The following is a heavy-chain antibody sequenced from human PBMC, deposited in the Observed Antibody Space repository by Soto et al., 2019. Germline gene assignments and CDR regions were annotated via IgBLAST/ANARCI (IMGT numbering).Heavy chain of an antibody. CDR3: ARLKVVDYGSGSFSPFDY. D-gene: IGHD3-10*01. CDR2: IYYSGST. Sequence: TLSLTCTVSGGSIRSYYWSWIRQPPGKGLEWIGYIYYSGSTNYNPSLKSRVTISVDTSKNQFSLKLSSVTAADTAVYYCARLKVVDYGSGSFSPFDYWGQGTLVTVSS. J-gene: IGHJ4*02. V-gene: IGHV4-59*08. CDR1: GGSIRSYY.